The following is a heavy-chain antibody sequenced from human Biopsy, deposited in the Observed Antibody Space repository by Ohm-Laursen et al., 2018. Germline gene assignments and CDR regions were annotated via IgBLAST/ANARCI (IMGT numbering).Heavy chain of an antibody. D-gene: IGHD1-1*01. CDR1: GYTLTALS. J-gene: IGHJ4*02. CDR2: FAPENGKT. V-gene: IGHV1-24*01. Sequence: SVKVSCKVSGYTLTALSMHWVRQAPGRGLEWMGGFAPENGKTIYAQKFQSRITMTEDTSTDTAYMELSSLRSEDTAVYYCAADINVWNVNYWGQGTQVTVSS. CDR3: AADINVWNVNY.